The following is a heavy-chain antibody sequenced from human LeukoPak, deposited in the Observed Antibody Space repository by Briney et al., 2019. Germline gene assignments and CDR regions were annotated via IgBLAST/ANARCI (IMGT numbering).Heavy chain of an antibody. D-gene: IGHD3-16*01. CDR2: IISYNGNI. V-gene: IGHV1-18*01. Sequence: GASVKVSCKAFGYTFNNYGISWVRQAPGQGLEWMGWIISYNGNIQYLRKFQGRVTMTTDTSTSTAYMELRSLRSEDTAIYYCARDLAWGKSNLNKSHTAWLEPWGQGTLVTVSS. CDR3: ARDLAWGKSNLNKSHTAWLEP. J-gene: IGHJ5*02. CDR1: GYTFNNYG.